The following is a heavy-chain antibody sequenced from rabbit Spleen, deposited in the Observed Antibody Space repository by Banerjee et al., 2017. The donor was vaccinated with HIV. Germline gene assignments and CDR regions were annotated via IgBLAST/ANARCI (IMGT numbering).Heavy chain of an antibody. D-gene: IGHD1-1*01. CDR3: VRGASSSGYYNL. J-gene: IGHJ6*01. V-gene: IGHV1S47*01. CDR2: IDPVFGST. CDR1: GLDFSSYG. Sequence: QEQLVESGGGLVQPGGSLKLSCKASGLDFSSYGVSWVRQAPGKGLEWIGYIDPVFGSTVYATWVNGRFTISSHNAQNTLYLQLNSLTAADTATYFCVRGASSSGYYNLWGPGTLVTVS.